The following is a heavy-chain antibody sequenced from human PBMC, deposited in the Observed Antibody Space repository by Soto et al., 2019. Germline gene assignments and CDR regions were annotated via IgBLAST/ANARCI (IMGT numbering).Heavy chain of an antibody. D-gene: IGHD4-17*01. CDR3: ARSYDDYGTPNWFDP. CDR2: IYYSGNT. V-gene: IGHV4-31*03. Sequence: NPSETLSLTCTVSGGSISSGGYYWSWIRQHPGKGLEWIGYIYYSGNTYYNPSLKSRVTISVDTSKNQFSLKLSSVTAADTAVYYCARSYDDYGTPNWFDPWGQGTLVTVSS. J-gene: IGHJ5*02. CDR1: GGSISSGGYY.